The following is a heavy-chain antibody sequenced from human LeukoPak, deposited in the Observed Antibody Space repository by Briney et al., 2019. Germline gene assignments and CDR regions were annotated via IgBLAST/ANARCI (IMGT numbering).Heavy chain of an antibody. CDR3: ASFPRPVVRGINMEPMDY. CDR1: GFSNYA. D-gene: IGHD3-10*01. Sequence: GGSLRLSCAVSGFSNYAMAWVRQAPGKGLEWVSAINDRGTSTYYADSVKGRFTISRDNSKNTVYLQMNSLRVEDTAVYHCASFPRPVVRGINMEPMDYWGQGTLVTVSS. J-gene: IGHJ4*02. CDR2: INDRGTST. V-gene: IGHV3-23*01.